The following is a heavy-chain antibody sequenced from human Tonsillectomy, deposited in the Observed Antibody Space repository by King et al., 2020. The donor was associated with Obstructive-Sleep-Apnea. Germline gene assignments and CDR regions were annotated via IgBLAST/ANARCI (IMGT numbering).Heavy chain of an antibody. V-gene: IGHV3-48*01. J-gene: IGHJ4*02. Sequence: VQLVESGGGLVQPGGSLRLSCVASGFSFAGYTMMWVRQAPGKGLEWLAYIDSSGKTCYYADPVKGRFTVSIYNAKNSLYLQMNSLRAEDTAVYYCARDGGRSYDNDYWGQGTLVTVSS. CDR2: IDSSGKTC. CDR1: GFSFAGYT. D-gene: IGHD1-26*01. CDR3: ARDGGRSYDNDY.